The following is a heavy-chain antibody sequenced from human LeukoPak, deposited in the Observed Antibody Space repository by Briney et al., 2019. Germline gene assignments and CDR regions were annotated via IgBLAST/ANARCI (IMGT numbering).Heavy chain of an antibody. CDR1: GGSISTYY. D-gene: IGHD2-8*02. CDR3: ARGRYCTATICGGGDAFDI. V-gene: IGHV4-4*07. Sequence: SETLSLTCTVSGGSISTYYWSWLRQPAGKGLEWIGRIYSSATTNLNPSLKSRVTLSIDASKNQVSLRLSSVTAADTAVYYCARGRYCTATICGGGDAFDIWGQGTVATVSS. J-gene: IGHJ3*02. CDR2: IYSSATT.